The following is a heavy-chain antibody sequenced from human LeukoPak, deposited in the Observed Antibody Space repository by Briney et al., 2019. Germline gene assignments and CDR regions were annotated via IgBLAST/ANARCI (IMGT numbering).Heavy chain of an antibody. D-gene: IGHD4-17*01. CDR2: IKSKNDGGTT. CDR3: ITDPGDYAPV. Sequence: GGSLRLSCVVSGLTFSHAWMSWVRQAPGKGLEWVGRIKSKNDGGTTDYASPVKGRLTISQDDSKNTLYLEMNSLKTEDTAVYYCITDPGDYAPVWGQGTTVTVSS. J-gene: IGHJ6*02. CDR1: GLTFSHAW. V-gene: IGHV3-15*01.